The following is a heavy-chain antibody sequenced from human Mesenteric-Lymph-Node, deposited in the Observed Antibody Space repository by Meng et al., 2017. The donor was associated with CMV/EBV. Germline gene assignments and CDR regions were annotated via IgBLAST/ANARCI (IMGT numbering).Heavy chain of an antibody. D-gene: IGHD4-23*01. J-gene: IGHJ4*02. CDR1: GFTFDKYG. Sequence: GESLKISCVTSGFTFDKYGMSWVRQAPGKGPEWVSSISISSYTNYADSVKGRFTISRDNAKNSLYLQMNSLRAEDTAVYYCARVVKGGNSLEYWGLGTLVTVSS. V-gene: IGHV3-21*01. CDR3: ARVVKGGNSLEY. CDR2: ISISSYT.